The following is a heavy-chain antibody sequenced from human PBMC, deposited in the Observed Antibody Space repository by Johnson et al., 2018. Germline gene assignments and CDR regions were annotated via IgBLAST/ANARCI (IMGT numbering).Heavy chain of an antibody. D-gene: IGHD4-17*01. V-gene: IGHV4-38-2*02. CDR2: IYHSGST. J-gene: IGHJ3*02. CDR1: SYSISSGYY. Sequence: QVQLQESGPGLVKPSETLSLTCTVSSYSISSGYYWGWIRQPPGKGLEWIGSIYHSGSTYYNPSLKSRVTISVDTSKNQFSLKLSSVTAADTAVYYCARDLDLMTKVTTGAFDIWGQGTMVTVSS. CDR3: ARDLDLMTKVTTGAFDI.